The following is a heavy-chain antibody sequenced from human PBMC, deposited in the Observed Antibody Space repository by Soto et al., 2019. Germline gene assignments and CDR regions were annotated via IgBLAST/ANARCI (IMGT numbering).Heavy chain of an antibody. J-gene: IGHJ6*02. V-gene: IGHV4-34*01. CDR3: AREPIITIFGVVYYGMDV. D-gene: IGHD3-3*01. CDR2: INHSGST. CDR1: GGSFSGYY. Sequence: SETLSLTCAVYGGSFSGYYWSWIRQPPGKGLEWIGEINHSGSTNYNPSLKSRVTISVDTSKNQFSLKLSSVTAADTAVYYCAREPIITIFGVVYYGMDVWGQGTRVTVSS.